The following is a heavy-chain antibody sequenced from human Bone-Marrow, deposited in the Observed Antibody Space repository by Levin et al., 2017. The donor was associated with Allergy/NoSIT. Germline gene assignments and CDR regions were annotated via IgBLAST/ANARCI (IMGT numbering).Heavy chain of an antibody. J-gene: IGHJ4*02. D-gene: IGHD1-20*01. V-gene: IGHV1-24*01. CDR2: YNPEDGET. CDR3: VTGRTYNSNDRYD. Sequence: ASVKVSCKVSGYRLTELSMHWVRQAPGKGLEWMGGYNPEDGETIFAQKFQGRVTVTEDPSTDPAYMELSSLRSGDTAVYYCVTGRTYNSNDRYDWGQGSLVTVAS. CDR1: GYRLTELS.